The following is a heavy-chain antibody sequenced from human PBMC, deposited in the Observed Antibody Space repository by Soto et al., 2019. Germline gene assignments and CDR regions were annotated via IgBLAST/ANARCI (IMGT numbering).Heavy chain of an antibody. CDR1: GFTFSSYG. CDR3: ARGDSSGWYNYYYGMDV. J-gene: IGHJ6*02. D-gene: IGHD6-19*01. CDR2: IWYDGSNK. Sequence: PGGSLRLSCAASGFTFSSYGMHWVRQAPGKGLEWVAVIWYDGSNKYYADSVKGRFTISRDNSKNTLYLQMNSLRAEDTAVYYCARGDSSGWYNYYYGMDVWGQGTTVTVSS. V-gene: IGHV3-33*01.